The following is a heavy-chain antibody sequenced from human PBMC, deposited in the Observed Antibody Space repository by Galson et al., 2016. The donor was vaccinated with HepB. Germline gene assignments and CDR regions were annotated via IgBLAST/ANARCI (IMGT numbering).Heavy chain of an antibody. D-gene: IGHD4-11*01. CDR3: ARVDYTDEGINV. J-gene: IGHJ6*02. CDR2: ISSGSRDI. CDR1: GFTFSDFS. V-gene: IGHV3-21*01. Sequence: SLRLSCAASGFTFSDFSMNWVRQAPGKGLEWVSSISSGSRDIYYADSVKGRFTISRDNPNNSVFLQMSSLRAEDTALYYCARVDYTDEGINVWGQGTTVTVSS.